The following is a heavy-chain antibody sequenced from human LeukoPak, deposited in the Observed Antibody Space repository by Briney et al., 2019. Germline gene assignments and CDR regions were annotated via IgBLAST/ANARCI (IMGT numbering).Heavy chain of an antibody. J-gene: IGHJ4*02. CDR3: ARERSSWYYFDY. CDR1: GYTFTSYY. CDR2: INPSGGST. V-gene: IGHV1-46*01. Sequence: GASVKVSCKASGYTFTSYYMHWARQAPGQGLEWMGIINPSGGSTSYAQKFQGRVTMTRDMSTSTVYMELSSLRSEDTAVYYCARERSSWYYFDYWGQGTLVTVSS. D-gene: IGHD6-13*01.